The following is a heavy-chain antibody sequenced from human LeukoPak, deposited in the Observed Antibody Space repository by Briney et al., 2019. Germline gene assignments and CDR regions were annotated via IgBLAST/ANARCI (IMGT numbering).Heavy chain of an antibody. CDR2: IHSDGRST. J-gene: IGHJ6*02. Sequence: GGSLRLSCAASGFTFSSYWMHWVRQVPGKGLEWVSRIHSDGRSTAYADSVKGRFTISRDDAKNTLHLQMNSLRAEDTAVYYCARGPDAWGQGTTVTVSS. CDR1: GFTFSSYW. CDR3: ARGPDA. V-gene: IGHV3-74*01.